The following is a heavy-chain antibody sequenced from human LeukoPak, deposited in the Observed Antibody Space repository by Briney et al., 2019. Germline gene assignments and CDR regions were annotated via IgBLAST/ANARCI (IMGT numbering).Heavy chain of an antibody. CDR1: GFRFRTYG. J-gene: IGHJ4*02. CDR2: IRFDGRNT. Sequence: GGSLRLSFAASGFRFRTYGMHWVRQAPGKGLEWVAFIRFDGRNTYYTDSVTGRFTTSRDNSKHPLYLQMNKLRVDDTAVYYCAFAPGYWGQGTLVTVSS. V-gene: IGHV3-30*02. D-gene: IGHD7-27*01. CDR3: AFAPGY.